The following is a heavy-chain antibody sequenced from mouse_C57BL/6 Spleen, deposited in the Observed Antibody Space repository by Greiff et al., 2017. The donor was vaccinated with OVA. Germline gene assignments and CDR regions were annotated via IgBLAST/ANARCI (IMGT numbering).Heavy chain of an antibody. CDR1: GFSFNTYA. Sequence: EVHLVESGGGLVQPKGSLKLSCAASGFSFNTYAMNWVRQAPGKGLEWVARIRSKSNNYATYYADSVKDRFTISRDDSESMLYLQMNNLKTEDTAMYYCVRYDYGYFDYWGQGTTLTVSS. D-gene: IGHD2-4*01. CDR3: VRYDYGYFDY. CDR2: IRSKSNNYAT. V-gene: IGHV10-1*01. J-gene: IGHJ2*01.